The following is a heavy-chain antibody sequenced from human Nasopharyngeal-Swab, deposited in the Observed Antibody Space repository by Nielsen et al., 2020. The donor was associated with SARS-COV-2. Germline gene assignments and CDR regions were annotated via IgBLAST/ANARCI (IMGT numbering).Heavy chain of an antibody. CDR1: GGTFSSYA. D-gene: IGHD5-12*01. V-gene: IGHV1-69*13. CDR2: IIPIFGTA. Sequence: SVKVSCKASGGTFSSYAISWVRQAPGQGLEWMGGIIPIFGTANYAQKFQGRVTITADESTSTAYMELGSLRSEDTAVYYCARGEGGYGGPMDVWGQGTTVTVSS. CDR3: ARGEGGYGGPMDV. J-gene: IGHJ6*02.